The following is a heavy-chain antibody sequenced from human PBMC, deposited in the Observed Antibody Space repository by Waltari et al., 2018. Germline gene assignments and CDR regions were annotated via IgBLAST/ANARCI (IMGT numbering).Heavy chain of an antibody. CDR3: ARGLLEWLLSYWYFDL. D-gene: IGHD3-3*01. CDR2: IKQDESEK. V-gene: IGHV3-7*01. CDR1: GFTLSTHW. J-gene: IGHJ2*01. Sequence: EVQLVESGGDLVQHGGSLRRYWVASGFTLSTHWMSWVRQAPGKGLEWVANIKQDESEKYYVDSVKGRFTISRDNTKNSVYLQMNSLRAEDTAVYYCARGLLEWLLSYWYFDLWGRGTLVTVSS.